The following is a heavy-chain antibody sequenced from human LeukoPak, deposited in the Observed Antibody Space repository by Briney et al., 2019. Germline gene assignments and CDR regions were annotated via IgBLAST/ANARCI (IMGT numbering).Heavy chain of an antibody. CDR2: IRFDGSNVGSDI. D-gene: IGHD1-1*01. J-gene: IGHJ4*02. CDR3: ARDLFAMTQCEQLGY. V-gene: IGHV3-30*02. CDR1: GFTFSTYG. Sequence: GGSLRLSCATSGFTFSTYGMHWVRQAPGKGLEWVAFIRFDGSNVGSDIYYADSVKGRFTISRDNSKNTLYLQMNSLRTEDTAMYYCARDLFAMTQCEQLGYWGQGTLVTVSS.